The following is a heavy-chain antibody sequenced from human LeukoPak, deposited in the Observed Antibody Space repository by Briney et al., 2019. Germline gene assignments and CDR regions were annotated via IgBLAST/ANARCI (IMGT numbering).Heavy chain of an antibody. V-gene: IGHV3-23*01. CDR2: ISGGAIST. Sequence: GGSLRLSCAASGFTFINYAMSWVRQAPGKGLEWVSGISGGAISTYYAGSVKDRFTISRDNSKNTLYLQMNSLRAEDTAIYYCAKDWATLVRGADYWGQGTLVTVS. J-gene: IGHJ4*02. D-gene: IGHD3-10*01. CDR3: AKDWATLVRGADY. CDR1: GFTFINYA.